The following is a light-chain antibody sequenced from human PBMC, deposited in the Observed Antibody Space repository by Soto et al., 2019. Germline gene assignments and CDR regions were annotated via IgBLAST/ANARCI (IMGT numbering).Light chain of an antibody. J-gene: IGKJ2*01. CDR1: QNIRTY. Sequence: DIPMTQSPYSLSASVGDSVTITCRASQNIRTYLNWYQQKPGRAPKLLIHSASALPSGVPSRFSGRGSGTEFTLTMSGLQPEDFATYYCQQGHSTPYTFGQGTKVEIK. CDR3: QQGHSTPYT. V-gene: IGKV1-39*01. CDR2: SAS.